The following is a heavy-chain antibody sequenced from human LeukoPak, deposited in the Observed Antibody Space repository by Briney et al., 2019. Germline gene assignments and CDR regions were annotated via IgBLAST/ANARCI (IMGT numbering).Heavy chain of an antibody. CDR2: ISASIGYT. D-gene: IGHD1-26*01. J-gene: IGHJ4*02. CDR3: AKDYSGSYYNFDY. V-gene: IGHV3-23*01. Sequence: AGSLRLSCAASGVTFSNFAMSWVRQAPGKGLEWVSTISASIGYTYYADSVKGRLTISRDNSKITLYLQMNSLRAEDTAVYYCAKDYSGSYYNFDYWGQGTLVTVSS. CDR1: GVTFSNFA.